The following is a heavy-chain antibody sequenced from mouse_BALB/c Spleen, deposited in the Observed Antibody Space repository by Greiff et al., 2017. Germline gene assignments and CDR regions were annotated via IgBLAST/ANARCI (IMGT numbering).Heavy chain of an antibody. CDR1: GFSLTGYG. Sequence: VQGVESGPGLVAPSQSLSITCTVSGFSLTGYGVNWVRQPPGKGLEWLGMIWGDGSTDYNSALKSRLSISKDNSKSQVFLKMNSLQTDDTARYYCARDIYYDYDKGYYYAMDYWGQGTSVTVSS. CDR3: ARDIYYDYDKGYYYAMDY. D-gene: IGHD2-4*01. CDR2: IWGDGST. V-gene: IGHV2-6-7*01. J-gene: IGHJ4*01.